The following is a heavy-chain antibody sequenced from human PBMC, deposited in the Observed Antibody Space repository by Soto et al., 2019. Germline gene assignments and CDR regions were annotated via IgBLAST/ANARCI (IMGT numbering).Heavy chain of an antibody. CDR1: GFTFSSYA. J-gene: IGHJ4*02. V-gene: IGHV3-23*01. D-gene: IGHD3-3*01. CDR2: ISGSGGST. Sequence: GGSLRLSCAASGFTFSSYAMSWVRQAPGKGLEWVSAISGSGGSTYYADSVKGRFTISRDNSKNTLYLQMNSLRAEDTAVYYCAKEHIYYDFWSGFPRHPYDYWGQGTLVTVSS. CDR3: AKEHIYYDFWSGFPRHPYDY.